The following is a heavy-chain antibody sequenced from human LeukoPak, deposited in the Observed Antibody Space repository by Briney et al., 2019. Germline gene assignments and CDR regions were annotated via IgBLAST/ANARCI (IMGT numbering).Heavy chain of an antibody. V-gene: IGHV3-23*01. CDR2: ISSSGGST. CDR1: GFTFSSYA. Sequence: GGSLRLSCAASGFTFSSYAMSWVRQAPGKGLEWVSAISSSGGSTYYADSVKGRFTISRDNSKKALYLQMNSLRAEDTAVYFCAKGSRDRDYYDSSGYYHDYWGQGTLATVSS. CDR3: AKGSRDRDYYDSSGYYHDY. J-gene: IGHJ4*02. D-gene: IGHD3-22*01.